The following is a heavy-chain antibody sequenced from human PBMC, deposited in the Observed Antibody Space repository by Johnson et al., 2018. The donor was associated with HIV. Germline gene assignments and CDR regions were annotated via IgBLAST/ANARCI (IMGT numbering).Heavy chain of an antibody. D-gene: IGHD3-16*01. Sequence: QVQLVESGGGVVQPGRSLRLSCAASGFTFSYYAMHWVRQAPGKGLEWVAVISYDGSNKHYADSVKGRFTISRDNSKNTLYLQMNSLRAEDTAVYYCAKPMGGDDAFDIWGQGTTVTVSS. V-gene: IGHV3-30*18. CDR3: AKPMGGDDAFDI. CDR2: ISYDGSNK. J-gene: IGHJ3*02. CDR1: GFTFSYYA.